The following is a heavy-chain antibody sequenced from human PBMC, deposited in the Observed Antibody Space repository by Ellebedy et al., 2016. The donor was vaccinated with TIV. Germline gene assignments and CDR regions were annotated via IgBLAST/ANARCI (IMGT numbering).Heavy chain of an antibody. Sequence: GESLKISCAASGFTFSSFTINWVRQAPGKGLEGVSSISSSATYIHRADSVKGRFTISRDNAKNLLYLQMNSLRVEDTAVYYCSRPGASYSSSWYDFDCWGQGTLVTVSS. CDR3: SRPGASYSSSWYDFDC. CDR1: GFTFSSFT. V-gene: IGHV3-21*01. J-gene: IGHJ4*02. CDR2: ISSSATYI. D-gene: IGHD6-13*01.